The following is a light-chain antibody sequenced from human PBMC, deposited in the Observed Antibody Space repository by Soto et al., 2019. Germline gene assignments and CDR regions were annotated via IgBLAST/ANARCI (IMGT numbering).Light chain of an antibody. J-gene: IGKJ3*01. V-gene: IGKV1-33*01. CDR2: DAS. Sequence: MTQSPATLSVSPGERATLSCRASQSVSSNLAWYQQKPGKAPRLLIYDASNVETGVPSRFSGDGSETDFTLTINSLQPEDIATYYCLQYDTLPPTFGPGTKVEIQ. CDR1: QSVSSN. CDR3: LQYDTLPPT.